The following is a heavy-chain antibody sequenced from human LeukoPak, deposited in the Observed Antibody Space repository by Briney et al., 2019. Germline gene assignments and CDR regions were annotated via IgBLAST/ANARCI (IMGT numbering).Heavy chain of an antibody. V-gene: IGHV4-4*07. CDR1: GGSISSYY. D-gene: IGHD2-2*01. Sequence: SETLSLTCTVSGGSISSYYWSWIRQPAGKGLEWIGRIYTSGSTNYNPSLKSRVTMSVDTSKNQFSLKLSSVTAADTAVYYCAREASYCSSTSCYGAYYYYYMDVWGKGTTVTVSS. CDR2: IYTSGST. J-gene: IGHJ6*03. CDR3: AREASYCSSTSCYGAYYYYYMDV.